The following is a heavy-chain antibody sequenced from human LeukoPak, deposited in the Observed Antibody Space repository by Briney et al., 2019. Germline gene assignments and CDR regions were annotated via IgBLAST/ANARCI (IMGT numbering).Heavy chain of an antibody. CDR2: IKQDGSEK. CDR3: ARDPKWANWNEKDIVWFDP. Sequence: GGSLRLSCAASGFTFSSYWMSWVRQAPGKGLEWVANIKQDGSEKYYVDSVKGRFTISRDNAKNSLYLQMNSLRAEDTAVYYCARDPKWANWNEKDIVWFDPWGQGTLVTVSS. J-gene: IGHJ5*02. CDR1: GFTFSSYW. V-gene: IGHV3-7*01. D-gene: IGHD1-1*01.